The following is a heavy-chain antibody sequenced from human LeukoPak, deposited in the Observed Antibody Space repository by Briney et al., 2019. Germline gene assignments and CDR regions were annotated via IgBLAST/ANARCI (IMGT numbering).Heavy chain of an antibody. D-gene: IGHD1-26*01. J-gene: IGHJ4*02. Sequence: SETLSLTCAVYGGSFSGYYWSWIRQPPGKGLEWIGEINHSGSTNYNPSLKSRVTISVDTSKNQFSLKLSSVTAADTAVYYCARLPYSGSFRYYFDYWGQGTLVTVSS. V-gene: IGHV4-34*01. CDR2: INHSGST. CDR1: GGSFSGYY. CDR3: ARLPYSGSFRYYFDY.